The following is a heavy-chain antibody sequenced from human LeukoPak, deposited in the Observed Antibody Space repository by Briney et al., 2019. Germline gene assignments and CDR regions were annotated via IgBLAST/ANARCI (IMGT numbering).Heavy chain of an antibody. V-gene: IGHV4-34*01. D-gene: IGHD3-10*01. CDR1: GESMIGHY. J-gene: IGHJ4*02. Sequence: PSETLSLTCAVYGESMIGHYWTWIRQPPGKRLEWIGEIHHSGGTNSNPSLKNRVTMSIDMSKNQFSLKLNSVTAADTAVYYCARATASGSGRAYDHWAQGNLVHVSS. CDR2: IHHSGGT. CDR3: ARATASGSGRAYDH.